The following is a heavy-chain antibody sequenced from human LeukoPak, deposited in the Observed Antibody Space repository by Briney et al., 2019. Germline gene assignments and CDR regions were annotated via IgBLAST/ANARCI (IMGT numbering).Heavy chain of an antibody. V-gene: IGHV3-33*01. CDR3: ARDLYVGNSAFDY. Sequence: GGSLRLSCVASGFTFSSYGMHWVRHAPGKGLEGVAVIWYDGSNEYYADSVKGRFTISRDNSKNTLYLQMNSLRAEDTAVYYCARDLYVGNSAFDYWGQGTLVTVSS. CDR1: GFTFSSYG. D-gene: IGHD4-23*01. CDR2: IWYDGSNE. J-gene: IGHJ4*02.